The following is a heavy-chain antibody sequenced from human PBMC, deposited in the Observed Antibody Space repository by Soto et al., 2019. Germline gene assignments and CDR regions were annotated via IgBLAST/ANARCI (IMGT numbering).Heavy chain of an antibody. Sequence: ASVMLSCKAPGSTYSSTALRWLRPAPGQGLEWMGGIIPIFGTANYAQKFQGRVTITADESTSTAYMELSSLRSEDTAVYYCARSIRYPPSCSVLWCQRTLVSVS. V-gene: IGHV1-69*13. CDR3: ARSIRYPPSCSVL. CDR2: IIPIFGTA. J-gene: IGHJ4*02. CDR1: GSTYSSTA. D-gene: IGHD2-21*01.